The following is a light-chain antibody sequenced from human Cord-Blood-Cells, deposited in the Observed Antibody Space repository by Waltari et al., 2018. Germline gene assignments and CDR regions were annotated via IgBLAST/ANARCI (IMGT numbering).Light chain of an antibody. CDR1: SSDVGCYNL. J-gene: IGLJ3*02. Sequence: QSALTQPASVSGSPGQSITISCPGTSSDVGCYNLVSWYQQHPGKAPKLMIYEGSKRPSGVSNRFSGSKSGNTASLTISGLQAEDEADYYCCSYAGSSPWVFGGGTKLTVL. V-gene: IGLV2-23*01. CDR3: CSYAGSSPWV. CDR2: EGS.